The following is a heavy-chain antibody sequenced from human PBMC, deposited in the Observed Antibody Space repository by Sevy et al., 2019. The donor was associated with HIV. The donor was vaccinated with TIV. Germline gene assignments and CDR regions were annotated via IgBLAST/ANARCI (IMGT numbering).Heavy chain of an antibody. D-gene: IGHD2-2*01. CDR1: GGSFSGYY. Sequence: SESLSLTCAVYGGSFSGYYWNWIRQSPGKGLEWIGEINHSGSTHYNPSLKSRVTISVDTSKNQFSLRLNSVTAADTAVYYCARAPPVVEIPGAASWFDPWGQGTLVTVSS. J-gene: IGHJ5*02. CDR3: ARAPPVVEIPGAASWFDP. V-gene: IGHV4-34*01. CDR2: INHSGST.